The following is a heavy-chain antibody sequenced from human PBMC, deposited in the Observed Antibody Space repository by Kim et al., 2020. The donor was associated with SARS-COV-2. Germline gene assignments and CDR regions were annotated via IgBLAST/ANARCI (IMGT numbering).Heavy chain of an antibody. J-gene: IGHJ6*02. CDR3: ARWDYPDGMDV. Sequence: TRYGPSFQGQVTISADKSISTAYLQWSSLKASDTAMYYCARWDYPDGMDVWGQGTTVTVSS. V-gene: IGHV5-51*01. D-gene: IGHD3-16*01. CDR2: T.